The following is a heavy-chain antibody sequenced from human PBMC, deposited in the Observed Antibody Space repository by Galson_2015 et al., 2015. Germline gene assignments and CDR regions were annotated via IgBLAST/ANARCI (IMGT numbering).Heavy chain of an antibody. CDR3: AKDLRLTTITTPDFGD. CDR1: GFTFTNHG. D-gene: IGHD4-11*01. J-gene: IGHJ4*02. V-gene: IGHV3-30*18. CDR2: ISFHGNDK. Sequence: SLRLSCAASGFTFTNHGMHWVRQAPGKGLEWVAVISFHGNDKYYADSVKGRFTISRDNFENTLYLHMNSLRTEDTAVYYCAKDLRLTTITTPDFGDWGQGTLVTVSS.